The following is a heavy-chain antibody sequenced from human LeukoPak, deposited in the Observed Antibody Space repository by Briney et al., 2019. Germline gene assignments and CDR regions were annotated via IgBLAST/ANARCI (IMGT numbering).Heavy chain of an antibody. J-gene: IGHJ4*02. V-gene: IGHV3-66*01. CDR3: ARSSSGWYSFDY. CDR1: GFTVSSNY. Sequence: HSGGSLRLSCAASGFTVSSNYMSWVRQAPGKGLEWVSVIYSGGSTYYADSVKGRFTISRDNSKNTLYLQMNSLRAEDTAVYYCARSSSGWYSFDYWGQGTLVTVSS. D-gene: IGHD6-19*01. CDR2: IYSGGST.